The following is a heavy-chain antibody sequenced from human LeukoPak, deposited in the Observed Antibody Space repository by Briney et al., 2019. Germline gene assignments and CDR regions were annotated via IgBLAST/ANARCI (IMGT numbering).Heavy chain of an antibody. Sequence: GSLRLSCAASGFTFSSYSMNWVRQPPGKGLEWIGEINHSGSTNYNPSLKSRVTISVDTSKNQFSLKLSSVTAADTAVYYCARRRGYYGSGSYYKSLAPIDYWGQGTLVTVSS. CDR1: GFTFSSYS. V-gene: IGHV4-34*01. D-gene: IGHD3-10*01. CDR2: INHSGST. J-gene: IGHJ4*02. CDR3: ARRRGYYGSGSYYKSLAPIDY.